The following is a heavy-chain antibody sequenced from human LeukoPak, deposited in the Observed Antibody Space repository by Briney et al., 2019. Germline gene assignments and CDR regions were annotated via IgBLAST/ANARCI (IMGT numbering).Heavy chain of an antibody. J-gene: IGHJ6*02. CDR1: GGTFSSYA. CDR2: IIPIFGIA. V-gene: IGHV1-69*04. Sequence: ASVKVSCKASGGTFSSYAISWVRQAPGQGLEWMGRIIPIFGIANYAQKFQDRVTITADKSTSTAYMELSSLRSEDTAVYYCARDRGSSGYYPPAPKYGMDVWGQGTTVTVSS. CDR3: ARDRGSSGYYPPAPKYGMDV. D-gene: IGHD3-22*01.